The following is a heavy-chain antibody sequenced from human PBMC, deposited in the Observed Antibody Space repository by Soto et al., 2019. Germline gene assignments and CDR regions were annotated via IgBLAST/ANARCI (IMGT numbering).Heavy chain of an antibody. V-gene: IGHV4-4*07. CDR2: IYTSGST. J-gene: IGHJ6*02. D-gene: IGHD6-13*01. CDR3: ARDNARYSSSWYRENYYYYCMDC. CDR1: GGSISSYY. Sequence: SETLSLTCTVSGGSISSYYWSWIRQPAGKGLKWIGRIYTSGSTNYNPSLKSRVTMSVDTSKNQFSLKLSSVTAADTAVYYCARDNARYSSSWYRENYYYYCMDCWGQGTTVTVSS.